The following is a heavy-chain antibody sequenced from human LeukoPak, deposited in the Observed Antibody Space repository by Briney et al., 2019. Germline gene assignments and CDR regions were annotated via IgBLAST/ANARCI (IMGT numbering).Heavy chain of an antibody. J-gene: IGHJ5*02. D-gene: IGHD2-2*01. Sequence: GGSLRHSCAASGFTFSSYWMTWVRQAPGKGLEWVSAISGSGGSTYYADSVKGRFTISRDNSKNTLYLQMNSLRAEDTAVYYCAKDRVVVVRGYNWFDPWGQGTLVTVSS. CDR3: AKDRVVVVRGYNWFDP. V-gene: IGHV3-23*01. CDR2: ISGSGGST. CDR1: GFTFSSYW.